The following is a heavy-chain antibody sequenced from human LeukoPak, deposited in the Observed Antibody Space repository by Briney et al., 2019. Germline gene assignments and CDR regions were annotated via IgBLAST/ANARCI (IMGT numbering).Heavy chain of an antibody. CDR2: INPNSGGT. CDR1: GYTFTGYY. J-gene: IGHJ5*02. Sequence: ASVKVSCKASGYTFTGYYMHWVRQTPGQGLEWMGWINPNSGGTNYAQKFQGRVTMTRDTSISTAYMELSRLRSDDTAVYYCARDGAYCSSTSCYGVIWFDPWGQGTLVTVSS. D-gene: IGHD2-2*01. V-gene: IGHV1-2*02. CDR3: ARDGAYCSSTSCYGVIWFDP.